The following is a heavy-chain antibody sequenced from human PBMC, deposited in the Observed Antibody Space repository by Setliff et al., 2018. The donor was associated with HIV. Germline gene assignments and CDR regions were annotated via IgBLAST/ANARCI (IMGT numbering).Heavy chain of an antibody. J-gene: IGHJ4*02. CDR3: ARSLVGYGDY. CDR2: IKPDGSER. V-gene: IGHV3-7*01. Sequence: GSLRLSCAASGFSFSDYWMSWVRQTPGKGLEWVATIKPDGSERSYVDSVKGRFTISRDNAENSLYLQMNSLRVENTAVYYCARSLVGYGDYWGQGTLVTVSS. CDR1: GFSFSDYW. D-gene: IGHD2-8*02.